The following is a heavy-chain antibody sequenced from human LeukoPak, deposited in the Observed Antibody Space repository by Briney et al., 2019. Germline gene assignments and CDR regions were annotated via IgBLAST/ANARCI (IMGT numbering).Heavy chain of an antibody. CDR2: MNPKTGNT. J-gene: IGHJ4*02. CDR1: GYTFSSYD. Sequence: ASVKVSCKASGYTFSSYDINWVRQAAGQGLEWMGWMNPKTGNTGFSQKFQGRVTITRDTSIGTAYMELSRLTSEDTGVYYCTRGLPRDGLVVIAAANEYWGQGSLVTVSS. D-gene: IGHD2-2*01. CDR3: TRGLPRDGLVVIAAANEY. V-gene: IGHV1-8*03.